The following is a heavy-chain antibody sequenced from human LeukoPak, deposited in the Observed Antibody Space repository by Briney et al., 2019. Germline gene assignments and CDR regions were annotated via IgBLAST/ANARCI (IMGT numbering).Heavy chain of an antibody. V-gene: IGHV1-18*01. J-gene: IGHJ3*02. CDR2: ISAYNGNT. Sequence: ASVKVSCKASGYTFTSYGISWVRQAPGQGLEWMGWISAYNGNTNYAQKLQGRVTITADKSTSTAYMELSSLRSEDTAVYYCARTIVADAFDIWCQGTMVTVSS. CDR1: GYTFTSYG. D-gene: IGHD3-22*01. CDR3: ARTIVADAFDI.